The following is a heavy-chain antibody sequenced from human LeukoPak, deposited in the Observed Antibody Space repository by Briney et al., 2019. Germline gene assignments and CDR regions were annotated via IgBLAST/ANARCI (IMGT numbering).Heavy chain of an antibody. J-gene: IGHJ6*02. D-gene: IGHD6-13*01. CDR2: IYYSGST. CDR3: ARRYSSSWPYYGMDV. Sequence: SETLSLTCTVSGGSISSSSYYWGWIRQPPGKGLEWIGSIYYSGSTNYSPSLKSRVTISVDTSKNQFSLKLSSVTAADTAVYYCARRYSSSWPYYGMDVWGQGTTVTVSS. V-gene: IGHV4-39*07. CDR1: GGSISSSSYY.